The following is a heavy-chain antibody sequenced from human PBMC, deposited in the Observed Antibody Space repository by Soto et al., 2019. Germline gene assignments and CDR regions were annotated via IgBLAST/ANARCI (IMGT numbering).Heavy chain of an antibody. D-gene: IGHD1-1*01. CDR1: GFTFSSYA. V-gene: IGHV3-30*03. CDR3: ARGTIVARHHLDY. J-gene: IGHJ4*02. CDR2: ISIRGGDE. Sequence: QVQLVESGGGVVQPGKSLRLSCAASGFTFSSYAMHWARQAPGKGLEWVTVISIRGGDEYYAESVRGRVTISRDDSKNTLYLQMYSLRVEDTAVYYCARGTIVARHHLDYWGQGTLVTVSS.